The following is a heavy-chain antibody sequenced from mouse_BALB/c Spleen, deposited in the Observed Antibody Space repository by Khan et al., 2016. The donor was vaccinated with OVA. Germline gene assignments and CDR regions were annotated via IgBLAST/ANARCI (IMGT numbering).Heavy chain of an antibody. CDR2: ISSGSSTI. Sequence: EVELVESGGDLVQPGGSRKLSCAASGFTFSSFGMHWVRQAPEKGLEWVAYISSGSSTIFYADTVKGRFTISRDNPKNTLFLQMTSLRSEDTAMYYWARSTSVVARAMDYWGQGTSVTVSS. D-gene: IGHD1-1*01. CDR3: ARSTSVVARAMDY. J-gene: IGHJ4*01. CDR1: GFTFSSFG. V-gene: IGHV5-17*02.